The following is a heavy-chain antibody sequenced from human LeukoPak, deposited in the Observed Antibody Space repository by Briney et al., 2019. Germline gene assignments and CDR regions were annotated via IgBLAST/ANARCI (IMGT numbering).Heavy chain of an antibody. CDR1: GGSFSGYY. Sequence: SETLSLTCAVYGGSFSGYYWSWIRQPPGKGLEWIGEINHSGSTNYNPSLKSRVTISVDTSKNQFSLKLSSVTAADTAVYYCAKLSVDTAMVTGAFDIWGQGTMVTVSS. V-gene: IGHV4-34*01. D-gene: IGHD5-18*01. CDR3: AKLSVDTAMVTGAFDI. J-gene: IGHJ3*02. CDR2: INHSGST.